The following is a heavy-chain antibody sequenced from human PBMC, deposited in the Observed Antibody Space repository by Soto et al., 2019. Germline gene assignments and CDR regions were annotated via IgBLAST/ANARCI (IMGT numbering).Heavy chain of an antibody. Sequence: PSETLSLTCAVYGGSFSGYYWSWIRQPPGKGLEWIGEINHSGSTNYNPSLKSRVTISVDTSKNQFSLKLSSVTAADTAVYYCASPGVYYGMDVWGQGTTVTV. D-gene: IGHD2-8*01. CDR2: INHSGST. J-gene: IGHJ6*02. CDR1: GGSFSGYY. V-gene: IGHV4-34*01. CDR3: ASPGVYYGMDV.